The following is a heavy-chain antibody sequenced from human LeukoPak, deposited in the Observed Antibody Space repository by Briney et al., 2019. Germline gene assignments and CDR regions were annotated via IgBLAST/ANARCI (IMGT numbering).Heavy chain of an antibody. J-gene: IGHJ4*02. D-gene: IGHD3-9*01. CDR3: VRESDWLFDH. CDR2: IYYSGRT. Sequence: SETLSLTCTVSGGSLTNYYWSWVRQSPEQGLEWMGFIYYSGRTYYNPSLKGRATILVDTSKNQFSLSLKSVTAADTAVYYCVRESDWLFDHWGQGTLVSVSS. CDR1: GGSLTNYY. V-gene: IGHV4-59*01.